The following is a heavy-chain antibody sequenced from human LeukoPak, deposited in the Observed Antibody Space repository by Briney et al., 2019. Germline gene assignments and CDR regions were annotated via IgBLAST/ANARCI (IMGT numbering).Heavy chain of an antibody. CDR2: ISYDGSNK. CDR3: ARESYYDFWSGYYWGTYYFDY. Sequence: PGGSLRLSCAASGFTFSNYWMTWVRQAPGKGLEWVAVISYDGSNKYYADSVKGRFTISRDNSKNTLYLQMNSLRAEDTAVYYCARESYYDFWSGYYWGTYYFDYWGQGTLVTVSS. J-gene: IGHJ4*02. CDR1: GFTFSNYW. D-gene: IGHD3-3*01. V-gene: IGHV3-30-3*01.